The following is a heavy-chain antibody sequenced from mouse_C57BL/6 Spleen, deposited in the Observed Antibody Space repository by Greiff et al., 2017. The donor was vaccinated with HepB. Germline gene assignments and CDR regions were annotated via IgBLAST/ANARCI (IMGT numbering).Heavy chain of an antibody. J-gene: IGHJ4*01. V-gene: IGHV1-53*01. D-gene: IGHD1-1*01. Sequence: VQLQQPGTELVKPGASVKLSCKASGYTFTSYWMHWVKQRPGQGLEWIGNINPSNGGTNYNEKFKSKATLTVDKSSSTAYMQLSSLTSEDSAVYYCARGVSYDSSYVEARDYWGQGTTVTVSS. CDR2: INPSNGGT. CDR1: GYTFTSYW. CDR3: ARGVSYDSSYVEARDY.